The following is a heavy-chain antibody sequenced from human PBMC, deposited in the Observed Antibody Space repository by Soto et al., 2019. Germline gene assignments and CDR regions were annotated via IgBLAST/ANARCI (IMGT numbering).Heavy chain of an antibody. Sequence: EVQLVESGGGLVKPGGSLRLSCAASGFTFSRYSMNWVRQAPGKGLEWVSSISSSRSYIHYADSVKGRFTISRDNAKNSLYLQMNCLRVEDTAVYYCARDPSDLWARDQYFEHWGQGTLVTVSS. CDR1: GFTFSRYS. CDR3: ARDPSDLWARDQYFEH. CDR2: ISSSRSYI. D-gene: IGHD1-26*01. J-gene: IGHJ1*01. V-gene: IGHV3-21*01.